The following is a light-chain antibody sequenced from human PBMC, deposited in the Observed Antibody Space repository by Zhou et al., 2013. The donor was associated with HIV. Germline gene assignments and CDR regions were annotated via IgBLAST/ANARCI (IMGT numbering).Light chain of an antibody. V-gene: IGKV1-9*01. J-gene: IGKJ1*01. CDR2: AAS. CDR3: QQYSSYWT. CDR1: QGIRSN. Sequence: IQVTQSPSFLSASVGDRVTITCRASQGIRSNLAWYQQKPGKAPRLLIYAASTLQSGVPSRFSGSGSATEFTLTISSLQPDDFAIYYCQQYSSYWTFGQGTRVEMK.